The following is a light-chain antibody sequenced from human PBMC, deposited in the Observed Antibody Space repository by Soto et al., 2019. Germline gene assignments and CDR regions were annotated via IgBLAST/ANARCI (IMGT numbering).Light chain of an antibody. Sequence: EIVLTQPPSTLSLSPGERATLSCRASQSVGDTYLAWYQQKPGQAPRLLIYDVSNRATGIPARFSGSGSGTDFTLTISSLEPEDFAVYYCQHYDNRPYTFGQGTKVDIK. CDR1: QSVGDTY. CDR3: QHYDNRPYT. J-gene: IGKJ2*01. CDR2: DVS. V-gene: IGKV3-20*01.